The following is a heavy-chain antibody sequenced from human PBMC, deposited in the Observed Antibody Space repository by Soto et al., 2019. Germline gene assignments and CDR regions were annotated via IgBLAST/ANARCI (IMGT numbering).Heavy chain of an antibody. V-gene: IGHV3-23*01. D-gene: IGHD1-26*01. Sequence: GGSLRLSCVASGFSFSSYTMNWVRQAPGKGLEWVSSVSGNGGNTYYADSVKGRFSISRDNSKNTLYLQLNSLRAEDTAIYYCAKDRMGASGWFDPWGQGTPVTVSS. CDR1: GFSFSSYT. J-gene: IGHJ5*02. CDR3: AKDRMGASGWFDP. CDR2: VSGNGGNT.